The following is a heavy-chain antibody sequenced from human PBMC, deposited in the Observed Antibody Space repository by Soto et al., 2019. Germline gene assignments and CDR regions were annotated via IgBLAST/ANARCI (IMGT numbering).Heavy chain of an antibody. J-gene: IGHJ5*02. CDR2: IYHSGST. CDR1: GGSVSSGSYY. V-gene: IGHV4-30-2*01. D-gene: IGHD1-26*01. CDR3: ARDRAVSWFDP. Sequence: ASXTLSLTCTVSGGSVSSGSYYWSLIRQPPGKGLEWIGYIYHSGSTYYNPSLKSRVTISVDRSKNQFSLKLRSVTAADTAVYYCARDRAVSWFDPWGQGTLVTVSS.